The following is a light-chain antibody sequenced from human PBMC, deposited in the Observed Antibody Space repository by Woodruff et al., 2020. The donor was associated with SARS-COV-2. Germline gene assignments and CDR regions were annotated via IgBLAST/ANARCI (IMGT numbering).Light chain of an antibody. V-gene: IGLV1-44*01. J-gene: IGLJ3*02. CDR3: AAWDDSLSGPV. CDR1: SSNIGSNV. CDR2: SDN. Sequence: PGQRVTISCSGSSSNIGSNVVNWYQQLPGTAPRLLVYSDNQRPSGVLDRFSGSKSGTSASLAISGLQSEDEADYYCAAWDDSLSGPVF.